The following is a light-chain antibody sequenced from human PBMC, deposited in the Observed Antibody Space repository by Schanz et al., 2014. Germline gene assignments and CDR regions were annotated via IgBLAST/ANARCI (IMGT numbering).Light chain of an antibody. CDR2: AAS. Sequence: EIVMTQSPATLSVSPGERVTLSCRASQSVSSNLAWYQQKPGQAPRLLIFAASRRATGVPDRFSASGSGTGCTLTSTRLETEDFAVYYCQHYDSSPLTFCPWTKVHFK. CDR1: QSVSSN. J-gene: IGKJ3*01. V-gene: IGKV3-20*01. CDR3: QHYDSSPLT.